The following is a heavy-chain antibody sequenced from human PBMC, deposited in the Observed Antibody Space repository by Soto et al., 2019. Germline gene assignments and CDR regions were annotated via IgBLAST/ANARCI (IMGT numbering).Heavy chain of an antibody. Sequence: EVQLVESGGGLVQPGGSLRLSCAASGFTFSSYWMSWVRQAPGKGLEWVANMKHDGSEKYYVGSVKGRFTISRDNAKNSLYLQMNSLRAEDTAVYYCARDDHYGMDVWGQGTTVTVSS. CDR2: MKHDGSEK. CDR1: GFTFSSYW. CDR3: ARDDHYGMDV. J-gene: IGHJ6*02. V-gene: IGHV3-7*01.